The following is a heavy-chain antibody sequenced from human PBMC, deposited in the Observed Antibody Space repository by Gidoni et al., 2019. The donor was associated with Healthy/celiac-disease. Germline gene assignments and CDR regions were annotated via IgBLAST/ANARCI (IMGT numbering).Heavy chain of an antibody. J-gene: IGHJ5*02. CDR3: ARGMVHIAAGPGWFDP. CDR1: GYPFHGYY. V-gene: IGHV1-2*02. CDR2: INPNSGGT. Sequence: QVQRVQSGAEVRKPGASVKVSCKASGYPFHGYYMHWVRQAPGQGLEWMGWINPNSGGTNYAQKFQSRVTMTRDTSISTAYMELSRLRSDDTAVYYRARGMVHIAAGPGWFDPWGQGTLVTVSS. D-gene: IGHD6-13*01.